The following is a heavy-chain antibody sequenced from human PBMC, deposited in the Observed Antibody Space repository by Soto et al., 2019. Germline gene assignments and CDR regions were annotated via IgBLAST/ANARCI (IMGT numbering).Heavy chain of an antibody. Sequence: SETLSLTCAVYGGSFSGYYWSWIRQPPGKGLEWIGEINHSGSTNYNPSLKSRVTISVDTSKNQFSLKLSSVTAADTAVYYCARGASYYDFWSGHTGYYYMDVWGKGTTVTVS. D-gene: IGHD3-3*01. CDR1: GGSFSGYY. CDR3: ARGASYYDFWSGHTGYYYMDV. CDR2: INHSGST. J-gene: IGHJ6*03. V-gene: IGHV4-34*01.